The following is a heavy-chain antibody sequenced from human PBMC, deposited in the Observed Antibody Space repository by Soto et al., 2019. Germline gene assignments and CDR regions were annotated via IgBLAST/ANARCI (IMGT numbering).Heavy chain of an antibody. CDR2: IWCDGSKK. J-gene: IGHJ6*02. V-gene: IGHV3-33*01. D-gene: IGHD1-26*01. CDR1: GFTFRSYG. Sequence: QMQLVESGGGVVQPGRSLRLSCAASGFTFRSYGIHWVRQAPGKGLEWVALIWCDGSKKYYVDSVKGRFAVSRDNSKNTMYLQMNSLRVEAEAAYYCARARIVPSGYGIDVWGQGTTVTVSS. CDR3: ARARIVPSGYGIDV.